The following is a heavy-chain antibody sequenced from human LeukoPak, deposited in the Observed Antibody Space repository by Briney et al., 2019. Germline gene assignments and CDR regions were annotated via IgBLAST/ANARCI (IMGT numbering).Heavy chain of an antibody. CDR2: ISGSGGST. V-gene: IGHV3-23*01. J-gene: IGHJ4*02. Sequence: PGGSLRLSCAASGFTFSSYAMSWVRQAPGKGLEWVSVISGSGGSTYYADSVKGRFTISRDNSKNTLYLQMNGLRAEDTAVYYCARVNTASTYYYGSGSYSNFDYWGQGTLVTVSS. CDR1: GFTFSSYA. D-gene: IGHD3-10*01. CDR3: ARVNTASTYYYGSGSYSNFDY.